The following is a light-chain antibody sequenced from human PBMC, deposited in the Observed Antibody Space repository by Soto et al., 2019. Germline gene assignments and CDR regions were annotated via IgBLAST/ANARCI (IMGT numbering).Light chain of an antibody. Sequence: EIVLTQTPGTLSVSPGERVTLSCRARQSVGRNYLAWYQQKPGQAPRLLIYDASSRATGIPYRFSGSGSGTDFTLTISRLEPEDFAVYYCQQYASSPLTFGGGAKVETK. CDR3: QQYASSPLT. CDR1: QSVGRNY. J-gene: IGKJ4*01. V-gene: IGKV3-20*01. CDR2: DAS.